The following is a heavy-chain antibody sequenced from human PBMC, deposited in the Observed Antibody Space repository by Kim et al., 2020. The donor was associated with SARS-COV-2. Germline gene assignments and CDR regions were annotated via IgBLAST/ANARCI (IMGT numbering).Heavy chain of an antibody. J-gene: IGHJ4*02. CDR1: GFTFSSYA. D-gene: IGHD2-21*02. CDR2: ISAGGGST. V-gene: IGHV3-23*01. Sequence: GGSLRLPCAASGFTFSSYAMTWVRQAPGKGLEWVSAISAGGGSTYYADSVKGRFTISRDNSRNTLYLQMNSLRAEDTAVYYCAKDQVVTAIQGRYGYWGQGTLVTVSS. CDR3: AKDQVVTAIQGRYGY.